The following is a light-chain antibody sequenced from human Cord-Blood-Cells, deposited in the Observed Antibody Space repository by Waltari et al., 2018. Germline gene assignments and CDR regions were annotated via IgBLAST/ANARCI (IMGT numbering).Light chain of an antibody. V-gene: IGLV2-11*01. CDR2: DVS. Sequence: QSALTQPRSVSGSPGQSVTISCTGTSSDVGGYNYVSRYQQHPGQAPKVMIYDVSTRPSGVPDRFSGSKSGNTASLTISGLQAEDEADYYCCSYAGSYTLVFGGGTKLTVL. CDR3: CSYAGSYTLV. CDR1: SSDVGGYNY. J-gene: IGLJ2*01.